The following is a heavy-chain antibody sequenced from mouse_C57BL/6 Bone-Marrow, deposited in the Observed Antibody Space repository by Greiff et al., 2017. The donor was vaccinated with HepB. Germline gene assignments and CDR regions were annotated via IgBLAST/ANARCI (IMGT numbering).Heavy chain of an antibody. V-gene: IGHV1-82*01. Sequence: QVQLQQSGPELVKPGASVKISCKASGYAFSSSWMNWVKQRPGKGLEWIGRIYPGDGDTNYNGKFKGKATLTADKSSSTAYMQRSSLTSEDSAVCFYARGVDYAMDYWGKGTSVTVSS. CDR2: IYPGDGDT. CDR1: GYAFSSSW. CDR3: ARGVDYAMDY. J-gene: IGHJ4*01. D-gene: IGHD1-1*02.